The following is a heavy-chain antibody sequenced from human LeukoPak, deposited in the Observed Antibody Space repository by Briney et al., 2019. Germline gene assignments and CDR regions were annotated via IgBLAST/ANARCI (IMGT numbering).Heavy chain of an antibody. CDR1: GGSISSYY. CDR2: IYYSGST. D-gene: IGHD6-13*01. V-gene: IGHV4-59*12. J-gene: IGHJ4*02. CDR3: AREAAGIGY. Sequence: SETLSLTCTVSGGSISSYYWSWIRQPPGKGLEWIGYIYYSGSTNYNPPLKSRVTISVDTSKNQFSLKLSSVTAADTAVYYCAREAAGIGYWGQGTLVTVSS.